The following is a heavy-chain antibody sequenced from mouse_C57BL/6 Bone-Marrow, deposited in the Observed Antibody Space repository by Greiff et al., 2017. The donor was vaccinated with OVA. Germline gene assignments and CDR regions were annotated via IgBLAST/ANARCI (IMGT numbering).Heavy chain of an antibody. D-gene: IGHD2-3*01. CDR2: INPSSGYT. Sequence: QVQLQQSGAELARPGASVKMSCKASGYTFTSYTMHWVKQRPGPGLEWIGYINPSSGYTKSNQKFKDKATLTADKSSSTAYMQLSSLTSEDSAVYYCARSSRWLLRAMDYWGQGTSVTVSS. CDR1: GYTFTSYT. V-gene: IGHV1-4*01. J-gene: IGHJ4*01. CDR3: ARSSRWLLRAMDY.